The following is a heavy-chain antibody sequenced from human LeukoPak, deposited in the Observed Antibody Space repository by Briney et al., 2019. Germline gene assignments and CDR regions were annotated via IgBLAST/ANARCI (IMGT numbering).Heavy chain of an antibody. CDR2: ISYSGGT. CDR1: GGSISSSNYY. Sequence: SETLSLTCTVSGGSISSSNYYWGWTRQPPGKGLEWFGSISYSGGTSYNPSLRSRVSISVDTSKNQFSLKLNPVTAADTAVYYCAREVEYYDSSGYRPHAFDIWGQGTVVTVSS. J-gene: IGHJ3*02. V-gene: IGHV4-39*02. CDR3: AREVEYYDSSGYRPHAFDI. D-gene: IGHD3-22*01.